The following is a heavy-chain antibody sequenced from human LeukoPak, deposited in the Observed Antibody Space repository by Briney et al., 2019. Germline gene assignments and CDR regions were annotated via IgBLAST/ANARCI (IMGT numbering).Heavy chain of an antibody. J-gene: IGHJ4*02. V-gene: IGHV3-48*01. Sequence: GGSLRLSCAASGFTFSSYAMSWVRQAPGKGLEWVSYISSSSSTIYYADSVKGRFTISRDNAKNSLYLQMNSLRAEDTAVYYCARGDIVVVPAAIPPQFDYWGQGTLVTVSS. CDR2: ISSSSSTI. CDR1: GFTFSSYA. CDR3: ARGDIVVVPAAIPPQFDY. D-gene: IGHD2-2*01.